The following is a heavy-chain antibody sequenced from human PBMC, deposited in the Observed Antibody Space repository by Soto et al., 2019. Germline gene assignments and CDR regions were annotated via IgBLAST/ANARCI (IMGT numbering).Heavy chain of an antibody. V-gene: IGHV3-15*01. J-gene: IGHJ6*02. CDR1: GFTFSNAW. D-gene: IGHD6-13*01. Sequence: NPGGSLRLSCAASGFTFSNAWMSWVRQAPGKGLEWVGRIKSKTDGGTTDYAAPVKGRFTISRDDSKNTLYLQMNSLKTEDTAVYYCTTDLYSSNHYYYYYGMDVWGQGNTVTVSS. CDR3: TTDLYSSNHYYYYYGMDV. CDR2: IKSKTDGGTT.